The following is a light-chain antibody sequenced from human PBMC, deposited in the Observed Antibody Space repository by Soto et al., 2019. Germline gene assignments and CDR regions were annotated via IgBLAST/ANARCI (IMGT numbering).Light chain of an antibody. CDR3: QQYDRLPGFT. CDR2: GVS. V-gene: IGKV3-20*01. Sequence: EIVLTQYPGTLSLSPGERATLSCRASQSFRSNYLAWYQQRPGQAPRLLIYGVSSRASGIPDRFSGSVSGTDFTLTISRLEPEDSAVYYCQQYDRLPGFTFGGGTKVEI. CDR1: QSFRSNY. J-gene: IGKJ4*01.